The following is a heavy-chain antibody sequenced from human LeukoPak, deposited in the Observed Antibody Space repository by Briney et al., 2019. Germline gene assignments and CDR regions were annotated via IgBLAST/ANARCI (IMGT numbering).Heavy chain of an antibody. J-gene: IGHJ4*02. CDR2: IRYDASNK. CDR1: GFTFSSYG. V-gene: IGHV3-30*02. CDR3: ARGPTIFGVDY. D-gene: IGHD3-3*01. Sequence: GGSLRLSCAASGFTFSSYGMHWVRQAPGKGLEWVAFIRYDASNKNYADSVKGRFTISRDNSKNTLYLQVNSLRPEDTAVYYCARGPTIFGVDYWGQGTLLTVSS.